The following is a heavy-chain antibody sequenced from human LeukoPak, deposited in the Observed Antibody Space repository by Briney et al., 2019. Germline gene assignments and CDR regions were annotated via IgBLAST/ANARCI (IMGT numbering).Heavy chain of an antibody. CDR3: AKDDDWGRFNH. V-gene: IGHV1-18*01. D-gene: IGHD3-16*01. CDR2: ISAYNGNT. CDR1: GYTFTIYG. J-gene: IGHJ1*01. Sequence: ASVKVSFKASGYTFTIYGISWVRQAPGQGLEWMGWISAYNGNTNYAQKLQGRVTMTTDTSTSTAYMELRSLRSDDTAMYYCAKDDDWGRFNHWGQGTLVTVSS.